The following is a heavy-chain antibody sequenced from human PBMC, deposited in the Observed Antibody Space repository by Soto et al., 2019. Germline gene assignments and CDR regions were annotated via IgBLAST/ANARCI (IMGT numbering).Heavy chain of an antibody. D-gene: IGHD6-13*01. V-gene: IGHV1-46*01. Sequence: QVQLVQSGAEVKKPGASVKVSCKASGYTFTSYYMHWVRQAPGQGLEWMGIINPSGGSTSYAQKFQGRLTMTTDTSTSTVYMELSSMRSQDTAVYYCTRDPWTKADSSSWHPNWYFALRGRGTPVTVTS. CDR3: TRDPWTKADSSSWHPNWYFAL. CDR2: INPSGGST. CDR1: GYTFTSYY. J-gene: IGHJ2*01.